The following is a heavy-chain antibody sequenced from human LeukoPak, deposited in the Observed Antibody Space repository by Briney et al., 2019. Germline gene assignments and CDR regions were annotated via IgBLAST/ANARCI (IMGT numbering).Heavy chain of an antibody. CDR3: ARHRDGSLDY. Sequence: PGGSLRLSCAASGFTFSTYALNWVRQAPGKGPEWVANIKQDESEKYYVDSVKGRFTISRDNAKNSLYLQMNSLRSEDTALYYCARHRDGSLDYWGQGTLVTVSS. D-gene: IGHD5-24*01. CDR1: GFTFSTYA. CDR2: IKQDESEK. V-gene: IGHV3-7*05. J-gene: IGHJ4*02.